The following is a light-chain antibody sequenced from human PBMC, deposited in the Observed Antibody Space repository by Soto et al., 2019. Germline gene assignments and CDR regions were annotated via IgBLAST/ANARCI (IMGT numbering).Light chain of an antibody. V-gene: IGKV3-15*01. CDR2: GAS. CDR1: QSVRSH. Sequence: EVVMTQSPATLSVSPGERATLSCRASQSVRSHLAWYQQKPGQAPSLLIFGASTRATGVPARFSGSESGTEFTLTISSLQSEDVAVYFCQQYNAWPRTFGGGTKVEIK. CDR3: QQYNAWPRT. J-gene: IGKJ4*01.